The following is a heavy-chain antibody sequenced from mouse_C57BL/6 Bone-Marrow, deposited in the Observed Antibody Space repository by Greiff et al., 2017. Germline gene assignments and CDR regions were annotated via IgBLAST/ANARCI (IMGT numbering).Heavy chain of an antibody. CDR2: IWSGGST. Sequence: QVQLKQSGPGLVQPSQSLSITCTVSGFSLTSYGVHWVRQSPGKGLEWLGVIWSGGSTDYNAAFISRLSISKDNSKSQVFFKMNSLQADDTAIYYCARLYYGNSFAYWGQGTLVTVSA. D-gene: IGHD2-1*01. CDR3: ARLYYGNSFAY. J-gene: IGHJ3*01. CDR1: GFSLTSYG. V-gene: IGHV2-2*01.